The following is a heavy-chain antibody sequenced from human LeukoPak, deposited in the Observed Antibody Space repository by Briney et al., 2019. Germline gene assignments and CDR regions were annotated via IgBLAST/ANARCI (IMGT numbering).Heavy chain of an antibody. V-gene: IGHV4-34*01. CDR3: ARGRGARLRPYYYYYMDV. Sequence: PSETLSLTCAVYGGSFSGYYWSWIRQPPGKGLGWIGEINHSGSTNYNPSLKSRVTISVDTSKNQFSLKLSSVTAADTAVYYCARGRGARLRPYYYYYMDVWGKGTTVTVSS. CDR1: GGSFSGYY. J-gene: IGHJ6*03. CDR2: INHSGST. D-gene: IGHD4-17*01.